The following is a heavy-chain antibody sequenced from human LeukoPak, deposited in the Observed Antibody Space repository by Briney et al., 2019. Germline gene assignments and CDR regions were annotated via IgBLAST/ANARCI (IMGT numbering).Heavy chain of an antibody. CDR1: GFTFSSYA. CDR2: ISYDGSNK. CDR3: ARKAPGDY. V-gene: IGHV3-30-3*01. Sequence: PGGSLRLSCAASGFTFSSYAMHWVRQAPGKGLEWVAVISYDGSNKYYADSVKGRFTISRDNSKNTLYLQMNSLRAEDTAVYYCARKAPGDYWGQGTLVTVSS. J-gene: IGHJ4*02.